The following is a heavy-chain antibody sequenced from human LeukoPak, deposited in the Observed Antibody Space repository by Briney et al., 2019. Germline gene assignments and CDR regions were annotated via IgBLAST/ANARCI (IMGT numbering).Heavy chain of an antibody. CDR3: AAETRVVVVPAAIRGNWFDP. CDR1: GGSISSSSYY. J-gene: IGHJ5*02. V-gene: IGHV4-39*01. Sequence: SETLSLTCTVSGGSISSSSYYWGWIRQPPGKGLEWIGSIYYSGSTYYNPSLKSRVTISVDTSKNQFSLELSSVTAADTAVYYCAAETRVVVVPAAIRGNWFDPWGQGTLVTVSS. CDR2: IYYSGST. D-gene: IGHD2-2*02.